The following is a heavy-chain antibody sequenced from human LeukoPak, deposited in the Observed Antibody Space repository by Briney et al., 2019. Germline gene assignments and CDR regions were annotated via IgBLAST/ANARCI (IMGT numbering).Heavy chain of an antibody. V-gene: IGHV3-66*01. Sequence: GGSLRLPCAASGFTVSSNYMSWVRQAPGKGLEWVSVIYSGGSTYYADSVKGRFTISRDNSKNTLYLQMNSLRAEDTAVYYCARDRPPDYSNYDYYYGMDVWGQGTTVTVSS. CDR3: ARDRPPDYSNYDYYYGMDV. J-gene: IGHJ6*02. CDR1: GFTVSSNY. D-gene: IGHD4-11*01. CDR2: IYSGGST.